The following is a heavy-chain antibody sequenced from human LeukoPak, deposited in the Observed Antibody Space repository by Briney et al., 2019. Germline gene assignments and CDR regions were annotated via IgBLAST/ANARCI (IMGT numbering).Heavy chain of an antibody. J-gene: IGHJ5*02. CDR2: ISTYNGNR. D-gene: IGHD6-19*01. Sequence: GASVKVSCKASGYTFTSYDINWVRQATGQGLEWMGWISTYNGNRNYAQKFQGRVTMTTDTSTSTAYMELRSLRSDDTAVYYCARDGGGGWYVWFDPWGQGTLVTVSS. CDR1: GYTFTSYD. V-gene: IGHV1-18*01. CDR3: ARDGGGGWYVWFDP.